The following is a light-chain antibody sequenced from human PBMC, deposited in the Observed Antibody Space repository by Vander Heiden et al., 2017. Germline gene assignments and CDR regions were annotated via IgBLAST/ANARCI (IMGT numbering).Light chain of an antibody. J-gene: IGKJ1*01. V-gene: IGKV3-15*01. CDR2: GAS. CDR1: HDVRTK. Sequence: IVTTQSPATLSVSPGERATLSCRASHDVRTKLAWSQQKPGLVPRLLIYGASTRASYPPGRSSRSGYAPEFTLTITSLQSDDFTVYYCQQDYYSHTQTFRQGTKLEVK. CDR3: QQDYYSHTQT.